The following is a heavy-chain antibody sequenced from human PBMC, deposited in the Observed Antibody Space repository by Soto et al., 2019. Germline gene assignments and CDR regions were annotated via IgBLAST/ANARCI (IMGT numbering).Heavy chain of an antibody. D-gene: IGHD3-10*01. J-gene: IGHJ5*02. CDR1: GYTFTGYY. CDR3: ARGGWFGELLYNWFDP. V-gene: IGHV1-2*02. CDR2: INPNSGGT. Sequence: SVKVSCKASGYTFTGYYMHWVRQAPGQGLEWMGWINPNSGGTNYAQKFQGRVTMTRDTSISTAYMELSRLRSDDTAVYYCARGGWFGELLYNWFDPWGEGILVTVSS.